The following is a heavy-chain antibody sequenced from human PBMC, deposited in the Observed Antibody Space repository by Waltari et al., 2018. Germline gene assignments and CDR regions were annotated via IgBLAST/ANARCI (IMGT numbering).Heavy chain of an antibody. D-gene: IGHD1-26*01. CDR2: IRYDVSNK. CDR3: AKPGGSYYFDY. CDR1: GSTFSSYG. V-gene: IGHV3-30*02. Sequence: QVQLVAPGGRVVQPGGSMRLPCAESGSTFSSYGMHSVRQAPGKGLEWVAFIRYDVSNKYYADSVKGRFTISRDNSKNTLYLQMNSLRAEDTAVYYCAKPGGSYYFDYWGQGTLVTVSS. J-gene: IGHJ4*02.